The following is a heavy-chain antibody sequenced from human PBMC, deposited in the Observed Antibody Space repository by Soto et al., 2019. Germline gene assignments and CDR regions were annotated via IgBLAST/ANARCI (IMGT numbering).Heavy chain of an antibody. CDR2: IYYSGST. Sequence: QVQLQESGPGLVKPSETLSLTCTVSGGSVSSGSYYWGWIRQHPGKGLEWIGYIYYSGSTNNNPSLKSRVTKSEDPSKNQFSLKLSSVTAADTAVYYCARDDGGDYYYYYGIDVWGQGTTVTVSS. J-gene: IGHJ6*02. CDR3: ARDDGGDYYYYYGIDV. D-gene: IGHD3-16*01. V-gene: IGHV4-61*01. CDR1: GGSVSSGSYY.